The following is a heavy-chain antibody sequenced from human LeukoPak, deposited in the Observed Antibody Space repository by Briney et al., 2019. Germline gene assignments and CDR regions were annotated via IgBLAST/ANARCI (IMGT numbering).Heavy chain of an antibody. CDR3: ARDGSSIAARMGRGFDY. V-gene: IGHV4-4*07. J-gene: IGHJ4*02. D-gene: IGHD6-6*01. Sequence: PSETLSLTCTVSGGSISSYYWSWIRQPAGKGLEWIGRIYTSGSTNYNPSLKSRVTISVDTSKNQFSLKLSSVTAADTAVYYCARDGSSIAARMGRGFDYWGQGTLVTVSS. CDR1: GGSISSYY. CDR2: IYTSGST.